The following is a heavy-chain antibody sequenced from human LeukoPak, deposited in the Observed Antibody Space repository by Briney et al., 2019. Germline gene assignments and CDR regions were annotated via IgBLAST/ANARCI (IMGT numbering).Heavy chain of an antibody. CDR3: AKVSLFGY. J-gene: IGHJ4*02. D-gene: IGHD3-10*01. CDR2: IYYIGST. Sequence: SETLSLTCTVSGGSISSYYWSWIRQPPGKGLEWIGYIYYIGSTNYNPSLKRRVTMSVDTSKNQFSLKLSSVTAADTAVYYCAKVSLFGYWGQGTLVTVSS. V-gene: IGHV4-59*01. CDR1: GGSISSYY.